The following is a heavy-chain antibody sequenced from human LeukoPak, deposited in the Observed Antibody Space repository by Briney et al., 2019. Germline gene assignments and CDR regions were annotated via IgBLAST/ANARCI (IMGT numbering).Heavy chain of an antibody. CDR2: ISTYSTNT. D-gene: IGHD3-16*02. Sequence: ASVKVSCKASGYTFTSYGISWVRQAPGQGLEWMGWISTYSTNTNYAQKLQGRVTMTTDTSTGTAYMELSSLRSEDTAVYYCARDLYVWGSYRPGYWGQGTLVTVSS. CDR3: ARDLYVWGSYRPGY. CDR1: GYTFTSYG. V-gene: IGHV1-18*01. J-gene: IGHJ4*02.